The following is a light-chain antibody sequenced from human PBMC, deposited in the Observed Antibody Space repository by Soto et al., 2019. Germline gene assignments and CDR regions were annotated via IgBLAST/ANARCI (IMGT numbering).Light chain of an antibody. V-gene: IGLV2-23*01. CDR2: EGT. CDR1: STDVGGYNL. CDR3: CSYTGSTTFV. Sequence: QSALTQAASVSGSPGQSITISCTGTSTDVGGYNLVSWYQQHPGKAPKLIIYEGTKRPSRVSNRFSGSKSGNTASLTISGLQAEDEADYYCCSYTGSTTFVFGTGTKVTVL. J-gene: IGLJ1*01.